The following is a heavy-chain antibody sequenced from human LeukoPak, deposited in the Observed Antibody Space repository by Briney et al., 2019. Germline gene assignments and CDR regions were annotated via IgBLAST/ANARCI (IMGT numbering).Heavy chain of an antibody. CDR3: ARDTNWIGSSWFNP. CDR2: ISAYNGNT. J-gene: IGHJ5*02. D-gene: IGHD1-20*01. Sequence: ASVKVSCKASGYTFTSYGISWVRQAPGQGLEWMGWISAYNGNTNYAQKLQGRVTMTTDTSTSTAYMELRSLRSDDTAVYYCARDTNWIGSSWFNPWGQGTLVTVSS. V-gene: IGHV1-18*01. CDR1: GYTFTSYG.